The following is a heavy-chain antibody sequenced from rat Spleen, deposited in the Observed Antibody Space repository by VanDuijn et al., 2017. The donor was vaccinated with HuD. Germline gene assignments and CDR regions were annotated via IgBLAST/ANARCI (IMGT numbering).Heavy chain of an antibody. J-gene: IGHJ2*01. CDR1: GFTFSDYY. V-gene: IGHV5-29*01. D-gene: IGHD1-12*02. Sequence: EVQLVESDGGLVQPGRSLKLSCAASGFTFSDYYMAWVRQAPTKGLEWVATINYDGRSTYYRDSVKGRFTISRDTAENTLYLQMTSLRSEDTATYYCATRFYDGIFDYWGQGVMVTVSA. CDR2: INYDGRST. CDR3: ATRFYDGIFDY.